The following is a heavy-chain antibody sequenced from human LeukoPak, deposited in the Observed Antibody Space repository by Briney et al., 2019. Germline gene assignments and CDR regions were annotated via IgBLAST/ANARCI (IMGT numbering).Heavy chain of an antibody. V-gene: IGHV3-13*01. CDR1: GFTFSSYG. Sequence: GGSLRLSCAASGFTFSSYGMSWVRQAPGKGLEWVSAIGIAGDTYYAGSVKGRITISRDNVRNSLYLQMNSLRVEDTAVYYCVRVSHYGMDVWGQGTTVTVSS. CDR3: VRVSHYGMDV. J-gene: IGHJ6*02. CDR2: IGIAGDT.